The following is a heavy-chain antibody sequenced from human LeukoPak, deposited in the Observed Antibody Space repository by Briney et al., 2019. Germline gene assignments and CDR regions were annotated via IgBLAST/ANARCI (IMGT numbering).Heavy chain of an antibody. CDR3: VRDGRDGYNKWDYFDC. V-gene: IGHV3-73*01. J-gene: IGHJ4*02. CDR2: IRTKTNNYAT. Sequence: GGSLRLSCAASGFTFSVSAMHWVRQASGKGLEWVGRIRTKTNNYATAYASSVKGRFTISRDDSKNTAYLQMNSLRAEDTGTYYCVRDGRDGYNKWDYFDCWGQGTLVSVSS. CDR1: GFTFSVSA. D-gene: IGHD5-24*01.